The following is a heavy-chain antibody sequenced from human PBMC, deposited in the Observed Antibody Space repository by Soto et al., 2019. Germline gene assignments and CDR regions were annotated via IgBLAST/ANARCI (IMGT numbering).Heavy chain of an antibody. CDR2: ISGSGGST. CDR3: ANYGYSSSSGHQGWDV. CDR1: GYPFSNYA. J-gene: IGHJ6*02. Sequence: EVQLLESGGGLVQPGGSLRLSCAASGYPFSNYAMSWVRQAPGKGLEWVSAISGSGGSTYYADSVKGRFTISRDNFRSTLYLQMSSLRAEDTAVYYCANYGYSSSSGHQGWDVWGQGATVTVS. D-gene: IGHD6-6*01. V-gene: IGHV3-23*01.